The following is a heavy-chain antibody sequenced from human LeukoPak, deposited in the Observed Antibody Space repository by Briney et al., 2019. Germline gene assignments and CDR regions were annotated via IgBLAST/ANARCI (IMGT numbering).Heavy chain of an antibody. J-gene: IGHJ6*03. Sequence: GGSLRLSCATFGFTFSTYWMHWVRQAPGKGLVWVTSINTDGTITRYADSVEGRFHISRDNAKNTQFLQMNNLRAEDTAVYYCAKHWSYCSTTSCFFNYYYYYMDVWGKGTTVTVSS. V-gene: IGHV3-74*01. CDR1: GFTFSTYW. D-gene: IGHD2-2*01. CDR2: INTDGTIT. CDR3: AKHWSYCSTTSCFFNYYYYYMDV.